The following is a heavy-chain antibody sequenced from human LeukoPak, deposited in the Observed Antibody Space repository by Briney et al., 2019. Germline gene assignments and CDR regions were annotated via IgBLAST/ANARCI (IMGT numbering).Heavy chain of an antibody. CDR2: IRYDGSNK. CDR3: AKDLDDGSGSYYLSYYYYYGMDV. V-gene: IGHV3-30*02. Sequence: PGGSLRLSCAASGFTFSSYGMHWVRQAPGKGLEWVAFIRYDGSNKYYADSVKGRFTISRDNSKNTLYLQMNSLRAEDTAVYYCAKDLDDGSGSYYLSYYYYYGMDVWGQGTTVTVSS. CDR1: GFTFSSYG. J-gene: IGHJ6*02. D-gene: IGHD3-10*01.